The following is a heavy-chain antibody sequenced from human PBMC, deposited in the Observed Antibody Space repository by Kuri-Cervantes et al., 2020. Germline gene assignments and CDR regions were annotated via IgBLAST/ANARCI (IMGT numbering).Heavy chain of an antibody. CDR1: GYTFTSYD. V-gene: IGHV1-8*01. CDR2: MNPNSGNT. D-gene: IGHD3-10*01. J-gene: IGHJ6*02. Sequence: ASVKVSCKASGYTFTSYDINWVRQATGQGLEWMGWMNPNSGNTGYAQKFQGRVTMTRNTSISTAYMELSSLRSEDTAVYYCARDKRAFGSGNYNYFYGMDVWGQGTTVTVSS. CDR3: ARDKRAFGSGNYNYFYGMDV.